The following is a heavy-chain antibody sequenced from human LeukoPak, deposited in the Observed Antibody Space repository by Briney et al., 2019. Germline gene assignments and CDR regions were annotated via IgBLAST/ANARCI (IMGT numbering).Heavy chain of an antibody. CDR1: GFTFSSYD. CDR2: IRPSGDNT. Sequence: GGALRLSCAASGFTFSSYDMTWVRQAPGRGLEWVSSIRPSGDNTYYGDSVKGRFTISRDNSKNTVYLQMNNMRVDDTAVYYCAHVAGWHWFDPWGQGTLVTVSS. V-gene: IGHV3-23*01. J-gene: IGHJ5*02. D-gene: IGHD6-19*01. CDR3: AHVAGWHWFDP.